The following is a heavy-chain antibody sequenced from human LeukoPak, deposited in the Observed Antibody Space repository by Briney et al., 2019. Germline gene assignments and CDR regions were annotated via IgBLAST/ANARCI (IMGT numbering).Heavy chain of an antibody. Sequence: ASVTVSCTASGYTFTSYYMHWVRQAPGQGLEWMGIINPSGGSTSYAQKFQGRVTMTRDMSTSTVYMELSSLRSEDTAVYYCARDYYYDSSGYGAGDYWGQGTLVTVSS. D-gene: IGHD3-22*01. CDR1: GYTFTSYY. V-gene: IGHV1-46*01. J-gene: IGHJ4*02. CDR3: ARDYYYDSSGYGAGDY. CDR2: INPSGGST.